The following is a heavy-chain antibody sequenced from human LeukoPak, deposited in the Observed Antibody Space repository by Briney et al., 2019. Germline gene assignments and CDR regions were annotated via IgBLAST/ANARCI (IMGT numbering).Heavy chain of an antibody. Sequence: GGSLRLSCAASGFTFSNYEMNWVRQAPRQGLEWVSYISSSGTTIYYADSVKGRFTISRDNAKNSLSLQMNSLKVEDTAVYYCARDHNGPYTFDYWGQGTLVTVSS. CDR2: ISSSGTTI. V-gene: IGHV3-48*03. CDR3: ARDHNGPYTFDY. CDR1: GFTFSNYE. D-gene: IGHD2-2*02. J-gene: IGHJ4*02.